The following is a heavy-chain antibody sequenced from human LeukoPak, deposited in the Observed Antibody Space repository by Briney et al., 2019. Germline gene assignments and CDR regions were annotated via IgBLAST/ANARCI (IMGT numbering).Heavy chain of an antibody. V-gene: IGHV3-53*01. Sequence: GGSLRLSCAASGFTVSSTYMSWVRQAPGKGLEWVSVIYSGGNIYYIESVKGRFTISRDTSKNTLYLQMNGLRVEDTAVYYCTRLQIAVAGPNWFDPWGQGTLVTVSS. CDR1: GFTVSSTY. J-gene: IGHJ5*02. D-gene: IGHD6-19*01. CDR3: TRLQIAVAGPNWFDP. CDR2: IYSGGNI.